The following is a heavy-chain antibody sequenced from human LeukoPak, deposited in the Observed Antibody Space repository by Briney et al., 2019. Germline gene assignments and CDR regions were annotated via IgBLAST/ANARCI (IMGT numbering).Heavy chain of an antibody. Sequence: ASVKVSCKASGYTFTSYGISWVRQAPGQGLEWMGWISAYSGNTNYAQKLQGRVTMTTHTSTSTAYMELRSLRSDDTAVYYCASLTSGPGYASNYYYMDVWGKGTTVTVSS. CDR2: ISAYSGNT. V-gene: IGHV1-18*01. CDR3: ASLTSGPGYASNYYYMDV. CDR1: GYTFTSYG. D-gene: IGHD3-9*01. J-gene: IGHJ6*03.